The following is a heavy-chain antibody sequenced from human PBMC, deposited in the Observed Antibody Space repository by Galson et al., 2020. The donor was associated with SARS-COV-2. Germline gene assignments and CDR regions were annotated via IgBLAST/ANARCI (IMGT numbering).Heavy chain of an antibody. CDR3: ARESPWGGERYFDL. Sequence: GESLKISCAASGFAFSTYDIHWVRQVTGRGLEWVSGIGPAGDTFYAVSVKGRFTISRDNAKNSLYLHMNNLKVADTAVYYCARESPWGGERYFDLWGRGTLLTVSS. CDR2: IGPAGDT. V-gene: IGHV3-13*04. D-gene: IGHD2-21*01. CDR1: GFAFSTYD. J-gene: IGHJ2*01.